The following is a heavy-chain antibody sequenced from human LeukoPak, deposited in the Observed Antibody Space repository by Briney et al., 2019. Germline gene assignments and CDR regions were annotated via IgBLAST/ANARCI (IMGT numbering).Heavy chain of an antibody. CDR3: AKGMGSTSLYYFDY. D-gene: IGHD2-2*01. CDR1: GFTFSSYG. J-gene: IGHJ4*02. Sequence: GGSLRLSCAASGFTFSSYGMHWVRQAPGKGLEWVAFIRYDGSNKYYADSVKGRFTISRDNSKNTLYLQMNSLRAEDMALYYCAKGMGSTSLYYFDYWGQGTLVTVSS. V-gene: IGHV3-30*02. CDR2: IRYDGSNK.